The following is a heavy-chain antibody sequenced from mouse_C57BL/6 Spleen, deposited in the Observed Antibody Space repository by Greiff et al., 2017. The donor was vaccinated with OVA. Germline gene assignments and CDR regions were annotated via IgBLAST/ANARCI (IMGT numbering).Heavy chain of an antibody. V-gene: IGHV2-6*03. Sequence: QVQLKESGPGLVAPSQSLSITCTVSGFSLTSYGVHWVRQPPGKGLEWLVVIWSDGSTTYNSALKSRLSISKDNSKSQVFLKMNSLQTDDTAMYYCARSTVVAKYYAMDYWGQGTSVTVSS. CDR3: ARSTVVAKYYAMDY. D-gene: IGHD1-1*01. CDR2: IWSDGST. J-gene: IGHJ4*01. CDR1: GFSLTSYG.